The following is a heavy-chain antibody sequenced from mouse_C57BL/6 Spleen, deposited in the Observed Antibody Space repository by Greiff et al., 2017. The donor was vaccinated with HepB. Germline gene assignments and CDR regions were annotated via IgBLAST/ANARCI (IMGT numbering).Heavy chain of an antibody. J-gene: IGHJ3*01. D-gene: IGHD1-1*01. CDR1: GFTFSDYG. CDR3: ARSGYYGSSGFAY. CDR2: ISSGSSTI. V-gene: IGHV5-17*01. Sequence: DVKLVESGGGLVKPGGSLKLSCAASGFTFSDYGMHWVRQAPEKGLEWVAYISSGSSTIYYADTVKGRFTIARDNAKNTLFLQMTSLRSEDTAMYYCARSGYYGSSGFAYWGQGTLVTVSA.